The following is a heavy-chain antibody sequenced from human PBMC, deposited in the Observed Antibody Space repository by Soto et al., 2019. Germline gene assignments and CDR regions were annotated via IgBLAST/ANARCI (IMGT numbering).Heavy chain of an antibody. J-gene: IGHJ4*02. CDR3: ARDLVPYSYGEEDFDY. CDR1: GYTFTSYG. Sequence: QVQLVQSGAEVKKPGASVKVSCKASGYTFTSYGISWVRQAPGQGLEWMGWISAHNGNTNYAQKLQGRVTMTTDTSTSTAYMELRSLRSDDTAVYYCARDLVPYSYGEEDFDYWGQGTLVTVSS. V-gene: IGHV1-18*04. D-gene: IGHD5-18*01. CDR2: ISAHNGNT.